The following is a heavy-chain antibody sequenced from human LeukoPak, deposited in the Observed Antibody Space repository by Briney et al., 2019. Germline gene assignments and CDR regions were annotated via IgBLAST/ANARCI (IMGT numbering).Heavy chain of an antibody. D-gene: IGHD3-3*01. Sequence: SETLSLTCAVYGGSFSGYYWSWIRQPPGKGLEWIGEINHSGSTNYNPSLKSRVTISVDTSKNQFSLKLSSVTAADTAVYYCARQYQRITIFGVVITAFDYWGQGTLVTVSS. J-gene: IGHJ4*02. CDR3: ARQYQRITIFGVVITAFDY. V-gene: IGHV4-34*01. CDR2: INHSGST. CDR1: GGSFSGYY.